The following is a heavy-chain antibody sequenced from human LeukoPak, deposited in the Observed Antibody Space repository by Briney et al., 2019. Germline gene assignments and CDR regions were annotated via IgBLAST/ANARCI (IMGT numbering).Heavy chain of an antibody. J-gene: IGHJ4*02. CDR1: GFTFSSYS. CDR2: ISSSSSYI. Sequence: PGGSLRLSCAASGFTFSSYSMNWVRQAPGKGLEWVSSISSSSSYIYYADSVKGRFTISRDNAKNSLYLQTNSLRAEDTAVYYCARGRTYDYVWGSYRWYSFDYWGQGTLVTVSS. V-gene: IGHV3-21*01. CDR3: ARGRTYDYVWGSYRWYSFDY. D-gene: IGHD3-16*02.